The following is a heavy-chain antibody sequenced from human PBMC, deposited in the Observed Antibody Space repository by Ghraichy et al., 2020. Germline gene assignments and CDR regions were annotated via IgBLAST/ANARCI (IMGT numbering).Heavy chain of an antibody. CDR3: ARAEANGFGP. V-gene: IGHV3-7*03. J-gene: IGHJ5*02. CDR2: IKEDGSEI. D-gene: IGHD2-8*01. Sequence: GGSLRLSCAVSGFTFTAYWMTWVRQAPGKGLEWVANIKEDGSEIYYVDSVKGRFTVSRDNAKNSVYLQMSSLRAEDTAVYYCARAEANGFGPWGQGTMVIGSP. CDR1: GFTFTAYW.